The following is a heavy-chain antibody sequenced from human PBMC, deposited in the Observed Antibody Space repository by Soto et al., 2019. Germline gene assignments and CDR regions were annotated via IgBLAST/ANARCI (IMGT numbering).Heavy chain of an antibody. CDR3: VRGRSYSVYDF. J-gene: IGHJ4*02. CDR1: GGSISGHS. CDR2: IYPSGST. D-gene: IGHD5-12*01. V-gene: IGHV4-4*07. Sequence: SETLSLTCTVSGGSISGHSWIWIRQPAGKGLEWIGHIYPSGSTSYNPSLRSRVTMSLDTSSNQIFLNLTSVTAADTAFFYCVRGRSYSVYDFWGPGTLVTVSS.